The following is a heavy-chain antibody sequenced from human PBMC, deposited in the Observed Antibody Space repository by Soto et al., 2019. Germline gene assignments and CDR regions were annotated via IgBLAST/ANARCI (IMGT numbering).Heavy chain of an antibody. CDR2: VSGSAGST. CDR1: GFTFSSYA. V-gene: IGHV3-23*01. CDR3: AKDASSGITSFDS. Sequence: EVQLLESGGGLVQPGGSLRLSCAASGFTFSSYAVSWVRQAPGKGLEWVSVVSGSAGSTYYADSVKGRFTISRDNSKSTLYMQMSSLRAEDTGVYYCAKDASSGITSFDSWGRGTVVTVSS. J-gene: IGHJ2*01. D-gene: IGHD3-3*01.